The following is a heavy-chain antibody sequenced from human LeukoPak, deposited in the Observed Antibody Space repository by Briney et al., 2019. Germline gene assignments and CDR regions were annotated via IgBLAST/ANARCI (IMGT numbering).Heavy chain of an antibody. Sequence: PGGSLRLSCAASGFTFSSYAIHWVRQAPGKGLEWVAVISYDGSNKIYTGSVKGRFTISRDDSKNTLYLQMDSLRAEDTAVYYCARPREAGSSSGRYFDYWGQGTLVTVSS. V-gene: IGHV3-30-3*01. D-gene: IGHD6-19*01. J-gene: IGHJ4*02. CDR1: GFTFSSYA. CDR2: ISYDGSNK. CDR3: ARPREAGSSSGRYFDY.